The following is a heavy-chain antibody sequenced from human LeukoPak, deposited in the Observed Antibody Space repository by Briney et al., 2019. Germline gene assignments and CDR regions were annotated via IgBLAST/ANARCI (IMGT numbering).Heavy chain of an antibody. CDR1: GFTFSSYD. J-gene: IGHJ5*02. D-gene: IGHD6-13*01. Sequence: GGSLRLSCAASGFTFSSYDMHWVRQATGKGLEWVSAIGTAGDTYYPGSVKGRFTISRENATNSLYLQMNSLRAGDTAVYYCARAEMTGYSSSWALQPWGQGTLVTVSS. V-gene: IGHV3-13*01. CDR2: IGTAGDT. CDR3: ARAEMTGYSSSWALQP.